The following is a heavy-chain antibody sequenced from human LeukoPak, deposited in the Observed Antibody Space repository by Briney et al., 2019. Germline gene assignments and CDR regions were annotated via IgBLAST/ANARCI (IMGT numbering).Heavy chain of an antibody. V-gene: IGHV4-34*01. CDR1: GGSFSGYY. CDR3: ARGPAELVGAKDY. CDR2: IYHSGST. D-gene: IGHD1-26*01. J-gene: IGHJ4*02. Sequence: SETLSLTCAVYGGSFSGYYWSWIRQPPGKGLEWIGEIYHSGSTNYNPSLKSRVTISVDKSKNQFSLKLSSVTAADTAVYYCARGPAELVGAKDYWGQGTLVTVSS.